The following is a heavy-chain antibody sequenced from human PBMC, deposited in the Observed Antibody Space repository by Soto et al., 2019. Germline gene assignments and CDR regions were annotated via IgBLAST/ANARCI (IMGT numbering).Heavy chain of an antibody. V-gene: IGHV5-10-1*01. CDR3: ARLSSYDSSGYPIDY. Sequence: KISCKGSGYNFISYWITWVRQMPGKGLEWMGRIDPSDSYTNYGPAFQGHVTISADKSISTAYLQWSSLKASDTAMYYCARLSSYDSSGYPIDYWGQGTLGTVSS. CDR2: IDPSDSYT. CDR1: GYNFISYW. D-gene: IGHD3-22*01. J-gene: IGHJ4*02.